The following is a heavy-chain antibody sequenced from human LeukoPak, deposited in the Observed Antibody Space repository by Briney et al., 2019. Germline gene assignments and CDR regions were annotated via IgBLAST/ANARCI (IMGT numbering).Heavy chain of an antibody. CDR2: INHSGST. V-gene: IGHV4-34*01. J-gene: IGHJ4*02. CDR1: GGSFSGYY. CDR3: ARGRYYDYIWGSYRYFDY. D-gene: IGHD3-16*02. Sequence: SETLSLTCAVYGGSFSGYYWSWIRQPPGKGLEWIGEINHSGSTNYNPSLKSRVTISVDTPKNQFSLKLSSVTAADTAVYYCARGRYYDYIWGSYRYFDYWGQGTLVTVSS.